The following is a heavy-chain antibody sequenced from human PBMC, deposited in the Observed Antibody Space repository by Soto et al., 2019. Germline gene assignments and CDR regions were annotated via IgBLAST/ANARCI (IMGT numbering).Heavy chain of an antibody. V-gene: IGHV3-64D*06. CDR3: VKQAHGLDGVAFDY. CDR1: GFTFSEST. J-gene: IGHJ4*01. CDR2: VSTSGRST. Sequence: VGSLRLSCSASGFTFSESTIYWVRQVPGRGLEAISAVSTSGRSTYYADSVKDRFRISRDNSKNTIYLQMGSLRPEDTARYYCVKQAHGLDGVAFDYWGRGTQVTVSS. D-gene: IGHD2-15*01.